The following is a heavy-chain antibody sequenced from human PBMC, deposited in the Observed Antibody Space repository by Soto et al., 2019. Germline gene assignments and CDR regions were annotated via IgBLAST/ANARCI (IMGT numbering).Heavy chain of an antibody. Sequence: QVQLQQSGPGLVKPSQTLSLTCAISGDSVSSNSAAWNWIRQSPSRGLEWLGRTYYRSKWYNDYAVSVKSRITINPDTSKNQFSLQLNSVTPEDTAVYYCARDLGPWYIVVVPAAIGWFDPWGQGTLVTVSS. V-gene: IGHV6-1*01. J-gene: IGHJ5*02. D-gene: IGHD2-2*02. CDR1: GDSVSSNSAA. CDR3: ARDLGPWYIVVVPAAIGWFDP. CDR2: TYYRSKWYN.